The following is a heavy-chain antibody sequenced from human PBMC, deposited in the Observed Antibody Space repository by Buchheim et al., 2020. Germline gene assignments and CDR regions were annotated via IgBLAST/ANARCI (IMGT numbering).Heavy chain of an antibody. CDR1: GFTFSSYA. V-gene: IGHV3-30*04. Sequence: QVQLVESGGGVVQPGRSLRLSCAASGFTFSSYAMHWVRQAPGKGLEWVAVISSDGSNKYYADSGKGRFTISRYNSTQTLSLQMNSLRAEDTAVYYCARGSSTSEYFDYWGQGTL. D-gene: IGHD2-2*01. J-gene: IGHJ4*02. CDR2: ISSDGSNK. CDR3: ARGSSTSEYFDY.